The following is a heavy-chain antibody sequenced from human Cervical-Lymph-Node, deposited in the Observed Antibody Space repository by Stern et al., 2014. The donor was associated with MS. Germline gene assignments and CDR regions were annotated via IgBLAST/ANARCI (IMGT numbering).Heavy chain of an antibody. CDR3: ARGSRRDSSTWYPFDY. V-gene: IGHV3-66*01. Sequence: EMQLVESGGGLVQPGGSLRLSCAASGFTVSSWYMNWVRQAPGKGLEWVSVLYSGGSTYSADSVNGRFTISRDNSKNTLYLQMNRLRVEDSAVYYCARGSRRDSSTWYPFDYWGQGTLVTVSS. CDR1: GFTVSSWY. J-gene: IGHJ4*02. CDR2: LYSGGST. D-gene: IGHD6-13*01.